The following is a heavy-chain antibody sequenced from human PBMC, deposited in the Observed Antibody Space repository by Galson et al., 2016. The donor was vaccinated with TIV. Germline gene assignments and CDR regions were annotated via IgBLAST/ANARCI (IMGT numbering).Heavy chain of an antibody. Sequence: SVKVSCKVSGDSLTDLVIHWVRQAPGKGLEWVGGFDPEVQKTIYAQKLEGRVTLTDDTSTDTAFLELSSLSFEDTAVYYCASVAWFPGLSLDNWGQGTLVIVSS. J-gene: IGHJ4*02. V-gene: IGHV1-24*01. CDR3: ASVAWFPGLSLDN. D-gene: IGHD2/OR15-2a*01. CDR2: FDPEVQKT. CDR1: GDSLTDLV.